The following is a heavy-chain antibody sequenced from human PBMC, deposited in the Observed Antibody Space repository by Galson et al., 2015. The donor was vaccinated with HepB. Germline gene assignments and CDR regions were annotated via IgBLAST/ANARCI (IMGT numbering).Heavy chain of an antibody. Sequence: QSGAEVTKPGESLRISCKGSGYSFTSHWVTWVRQMPGKGLEWMGWIDPSDSYTKYSPSFQGHVTISADTSISTAYLQWGSLKASDTAMYYCARYGQPSGGGTMIYEFWGQGTPVTVSS. D-gene: IGHD3-22*01. CDR3: ARYGQPSGGGTMIYEF. V-gene: IGHV5-10-1*01. CDR2: IDPSDSYT. CDR1: GYSFTSHW. J-gene: IGHJ4*02.